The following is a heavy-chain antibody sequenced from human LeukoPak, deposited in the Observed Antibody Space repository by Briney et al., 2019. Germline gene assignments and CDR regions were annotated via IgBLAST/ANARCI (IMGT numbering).Heavy chain of an antibody. V-gene: IGHV3-23*01. J-gene: IGHJ4*02. CDR2: ITGSGDRT. D-gene: IGHD2-2*03. CDR1: GFTFTNHG. CDR3: AKDRMDPVNY. Sequence: PGGSLRLSCAASGFTFTNHGMSWVRQALGKGREWVSAITGSGDRTYYADSVKGRFTISRDNSKNTLYLQMNSLRAEDTALYYCAKDRMDPVNYWGQGTLVTVSS.